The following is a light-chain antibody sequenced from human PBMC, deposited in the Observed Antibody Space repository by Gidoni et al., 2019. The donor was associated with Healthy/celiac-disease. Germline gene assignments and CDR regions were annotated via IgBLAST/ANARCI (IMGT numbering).Light chain of an antibody. Sequence: DIVMTQSPDSLAVSLGERATINCKSSQSVLYSSNNKNYLTWYQQKPGQPPKLLIYWASTRESGVPDRCSGSGSGTDFTLTISRLQAEDVAVYYCQQYYSTPQTFGPGTKVDIK. J-gene: IGKJ3*01. CDR3: QQYYSTPQT. CDR2: WAS. V-gene: IGKV4-1*01. CDR1: QSVLYSSNNKNY.